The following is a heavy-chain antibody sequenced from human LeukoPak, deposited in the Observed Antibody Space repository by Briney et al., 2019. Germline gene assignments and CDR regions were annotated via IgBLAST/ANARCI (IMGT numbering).Heavy chain of an antibody. Sequence: GGSLRLFCAASGFTFSSYAMHWLGQTPGKGLEYVAAISTTGGNPHYATSLKCRLTISRDNSKTTLYLQMGRLRAEDMAVYYCAREASLTNNRTYVAYCGQGTLVTVSS. CDR2: ISTTGGNP. D-gene: IGHD1-7*01. CDR3: AREASLTNNRTYVAY. J-gene: IGHJ4*02. CDR1: GFTFSSYA. V-gene: IGHV3-64*01.